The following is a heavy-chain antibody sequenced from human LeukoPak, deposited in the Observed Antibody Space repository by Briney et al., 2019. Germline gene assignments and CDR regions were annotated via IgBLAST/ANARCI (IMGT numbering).Heavy chain of an antibody. J-gene: IGHJ4*02. V-gene: IGHV3-30*04. CDR2: ISYDGSNK. CDR1: GFTFSSHA. D-gene: IGHD3-22*01. Sequence: GGSLRLSCAASGFTFSSHALHWVRQAPGKGLEWVAVISYDGSNKYYADSVKGRFTISRDNSKNTLYLQMNSLRAEDTAVYYCARDSYYDSSGYCDYWGQGTLVTVSS. CDR3: ARDSYYDSSGYCDY.